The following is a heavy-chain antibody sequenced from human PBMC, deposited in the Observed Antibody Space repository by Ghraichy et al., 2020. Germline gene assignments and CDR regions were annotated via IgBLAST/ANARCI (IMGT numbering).Heavy chain of an antibody. V-gene: IGHV6-1*01. D-gene: IGHD2-2*03. CDR1: GDSVSSNSCA. Sequence: SQTLSLTCAISGDSVSSNSCAWIWIRPSPSRGLDWLGSTYYRSEWHNDYAVCVKGRITINPDTSKNQFSLQLTSVTPEDTAVYYCARINWMSTPHWGQGTLV. J-gene: IGHJ1*01. CDR3: ARINWMSTPH. CDR2: TYYRSEWHN.